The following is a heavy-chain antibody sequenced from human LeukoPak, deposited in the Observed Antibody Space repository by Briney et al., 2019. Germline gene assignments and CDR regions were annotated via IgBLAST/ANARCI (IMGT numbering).Heavy chain of an antibody. CDR3: ARDQYYYGSGSVDGAFDI. CDR1: GYTFTGYY. J-gene: IGHJ3*02. D-gene: IGHD3-10*01. V-gene: IGHV1-2*02. Sequence: ASVKVSCKASGYTFTGYYMHWVRQAPGQGLEWIVWINPNSGGTNYAQKFQGRVTMTRDTSISTAYMELSRLRSDDTAVYYCARDQYYYGSGSVDGAFDIWGQGTMVTVSS. CDR2: INPNSGGT.